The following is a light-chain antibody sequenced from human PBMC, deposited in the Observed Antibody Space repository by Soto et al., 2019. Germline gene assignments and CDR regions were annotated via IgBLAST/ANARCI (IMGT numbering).Light chain of an antibody. V-gene: IGKV4-1*01. CDR3: QQYYTTPT. Sequence: DIVMTQSPDSLSVSLGERATINCKSSQSVLYSSSNDNYLAWYQQKPGQPPKLLIYWSSTRESGVPDRCSGSGSGTDFTLTISSLQAEDVPVYYCQQYYTTPTFGQGTKVEIK. CDR2: WSS. J-gene: IGKJ1*01. CDR1: QSVLYSSSNDNY.